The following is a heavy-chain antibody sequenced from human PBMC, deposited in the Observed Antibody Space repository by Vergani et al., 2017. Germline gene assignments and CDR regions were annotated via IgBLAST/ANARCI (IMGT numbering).Heavy chain of an antibody. CDR3: ARDCTSGGCPDNYGMDV. CDR1: GFTFSDFS. CDR2: IGSSGPYI. D-gene: IGHD2-8*01. V-gene: IGHV3-21*06. J-gene: IGHJ6*02. Sequence: VQLVESGGGVVQPGGSLRLSCAASGFTFSDFSMSWVRQAPGKGLEWVAFIGSSGPYINYADSVKGRFIISRDNTNNSLFLQLRSLRAEDAAVYYGARDCTSGGCPDNYGMDVWGQGATVTVSS.